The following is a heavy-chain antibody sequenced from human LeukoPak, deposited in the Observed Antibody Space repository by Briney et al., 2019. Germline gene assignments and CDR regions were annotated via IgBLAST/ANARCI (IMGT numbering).Heavy chain of an antibody. CDR1: GFTFSNYM. D-gene: IGHD1-20*01. Sequence: PGGSLSLSCADSGFTFSNYMMHRLRHAPGKGRVWVSRIKSDGITITYADSVKGRFTISRDNAKNTLYLQMNSLRAEDTAVYYCLRDLNWSLYQWGQGTLVTVSS. CDR3: LRDLNWSLYQ. V-gene: IGHV3-74*01. J-gene: IGHJ4*02. CDR2: IKSDGITI.